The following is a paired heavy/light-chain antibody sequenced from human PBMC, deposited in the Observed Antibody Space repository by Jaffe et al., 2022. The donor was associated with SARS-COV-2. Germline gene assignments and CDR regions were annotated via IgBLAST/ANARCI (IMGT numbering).Light chain of an antibody. Sequence: DIQMTQSPSSLSASVGDRVTITCRASQGIRNDLGWFHQKPGKAPKRLIYAASSLQSGVPSRFSGSGSGTEFTLTISSLQPEDFATYYCLQHNSYPLTFGGGTKVEIK. CDR1: QGIRND. CDR2: AAS. V-gene: IGKV1-17*01. J-gene: IGKJ4*01. CDR3: LQHNSYPLT.
Heavy chain of an antibody. CDR2: ISSGSNT. Sequence: EVQLVESGGGLVQPGGSLTLSCAASGFTFSSFAMGWVRQAPGKGLEWVSSISSGSNTYYADSVKGRFTISRDNSKNTLFLQMNSLRAEDTAIYSCAKTQYSSAWPELFDCWGQGTLVTVSS. J-gene: IGHJ4*02. CDR1: GFTFSSFA. CDR3: AKTQYSSAWPELFDC. D-gene: IGHD6-19*01. V-gene: IGHV3-23*04.